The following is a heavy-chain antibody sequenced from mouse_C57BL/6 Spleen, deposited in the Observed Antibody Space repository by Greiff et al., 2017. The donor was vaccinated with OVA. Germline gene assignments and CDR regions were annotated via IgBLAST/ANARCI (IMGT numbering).Heavy chain of an antibody. V-gene: IGHV7-3*01. Sequence: EVQLVESGGGLVQPGGSLSLSCAASGFTFTDYYMSWVRQPPGKALEWLGFIRNKANGYTTEYSASVKGRFTISRDNSQSILYRQMNALRAEDSATYYCARYRGNYVYFDYWGQGTTLTVSS. CDR1: GFTFTDYY. CDR3: ARYRGNYVYFDY. CDR2: IRNKANGYTT. D-gene: IGHD2-1*01. J-gene: IGHJ2*01.